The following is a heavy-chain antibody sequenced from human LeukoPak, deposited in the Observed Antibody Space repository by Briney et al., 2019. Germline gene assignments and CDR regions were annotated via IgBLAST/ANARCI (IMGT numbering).Heavy chain of an antibody. CDR3: ARELVEVGSGALFDY. CDR2: IRAYNGNT. J-gene: IGHJ4*02. V-gene: IGHV1-18*01. Sequence: SVKVSYKPSGYTFPTYGISWVRQAPAHGLEWMGWIRAYNGNTNYAQNPQGRVTMTVDTSTSQAYLELSSLRSDDTAVYFCARELVEVGSGALFDYWGQGTLVTVSS. D-gene: IGHD2-15*01. CDR1: GYTFPTYG.